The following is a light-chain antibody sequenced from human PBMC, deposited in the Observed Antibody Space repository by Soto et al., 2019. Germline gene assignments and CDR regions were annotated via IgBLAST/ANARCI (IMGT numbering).Light chain of an antibody. J-gene: IGKJ5*01. CDR3: QQYGSSPIT. CDR2: AAS. Sequence: EIVLTQSPGTLSLSPGERATLSCRASQSLSGNYLAWYQQKPGQAPRFLIYAASNRATGIPDRFSGGGSGTDFALTINRPEPEDSAVYYCQQYGSSPITFGQG. CDR1: QSLSGNY. V-gene: IGKV3-20*01.